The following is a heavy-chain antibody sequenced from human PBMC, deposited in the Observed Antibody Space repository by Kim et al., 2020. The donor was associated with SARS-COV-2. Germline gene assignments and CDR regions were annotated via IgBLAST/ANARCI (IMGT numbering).Heavy chain of an antibody. V-gene: IGHV3-30*18. CDR1: GFTFSSYG. J-gene: IGHJ4*02. D-gene: IGHD2-15*01. CDR2: ISYDESNK. Sequence: GGSLRLSCAASGFTFSSYGMHWVRQAPGKGLERVAVISYDESNKYYAGSVKGRFTISRDNSKNTVYLQMNSLRAEDTALYYCAKDGAVLAPYYFDYWGQGTLVTVSS. CDR3: AKDGAVLAPYYFDY.